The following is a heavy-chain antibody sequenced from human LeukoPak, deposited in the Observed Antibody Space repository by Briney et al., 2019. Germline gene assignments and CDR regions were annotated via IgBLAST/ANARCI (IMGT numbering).Heavy chain of an antibody. CDR3: ARGQRRYSYDIRGGVGY. D-gene: IGHD5-18*01. CDR1: GYTFTSYD. J-gene: IGHJ4*02. CDR2: INPNSGGT. Sequence: ASVKVSCKASGYTFTSYDINWVRQAPGQGLEWMGWINPNSGGTNYAQKFQGRVTMTRDTSISTAYMELSRLRSDDTAVYYCARGQRRYSYDIRGGVGYWGQGTLVTVSS. V-gene: IGHV1-2*02.